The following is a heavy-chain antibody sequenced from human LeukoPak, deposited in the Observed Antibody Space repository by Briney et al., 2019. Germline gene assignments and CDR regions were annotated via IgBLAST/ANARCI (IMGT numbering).Heavy chain of an antibody. Sequence: ASVKVSCKASGYTFTGYYMHWVRQAPGQGLEWMGWINPNSGGTNYAQKFQGRVTMTRDTSISTAYMELSRLRSDDTAVYYCARAGATSYYYGSGSYYRLFDPWGQGTLVTVSS. D-gene: IGHD3-10*01. V-gene: IGHV1-2*02. J-gene: IGHJ5*02. CDR3: ARAGATSYYYGSGSYYRLFDP. CDR2: INPNSGGT. CDR1: GYTFTGYY.